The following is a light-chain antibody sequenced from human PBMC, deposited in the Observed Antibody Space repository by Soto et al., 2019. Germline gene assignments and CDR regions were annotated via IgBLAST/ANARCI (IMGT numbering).Light chain of an antibody. CDR1: QSLNSIY. V-gene: IGKV3D-20*02. CDR2: GAS. Sequence: EVVLTQSPGTLSLSSGESATLSCRASQSLNSIYLAWYQQKPGQAPRLLMYGASNRATGIPARFSGSGSGTEFTLTISSLLSEDFAVYYCQQRSNWPITFGQGTRLE. CDR3: QQRSNWPIT. J-gene: IGKJ5*01.